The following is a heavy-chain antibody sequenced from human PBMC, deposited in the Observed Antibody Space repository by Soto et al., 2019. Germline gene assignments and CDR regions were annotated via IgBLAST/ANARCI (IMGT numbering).Heavy chain of an antibody. CDR3: ASVKNWNDFDY. CDR2: IYYSGST. V-gene: IGHV4-59*01. D-gene: IGHD1-1*01. CDR1: GGSISSYY. Sequence: SETLSLTCTVSGGSISSYYWSWIRQPPGKGLEWIGYIYYSGSTNYNPSLKSRVTISVDTSKNQFSLKLSSVTAADTAVYYCASVKNWNDFDYWGQGTLVTVSS. J-gene: IGHJ4*02.